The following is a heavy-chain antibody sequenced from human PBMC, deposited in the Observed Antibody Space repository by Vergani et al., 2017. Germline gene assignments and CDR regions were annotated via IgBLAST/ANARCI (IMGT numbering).Heavy chain of an antibody. Sequence: QVQLQESGPGLVKPSQTLSLTCTVSGGSISSGRYYWSWIRQPAGKGLEWIGRIYTSGSTNYNPSLKSRVTMSVDTSKNQFSLKLSSVTAADTAVYYCARTSIAARPLGWFDPWGQGTLVTVSS. V-gene: IGHV4-61*02. CDR3: ARTSIAARPLGWFDP. D-gene: IGHD6-6*01. CDR1: GGSISSGRYY. J-gene: IGHJ5*02. CDR2: IYTSGST.